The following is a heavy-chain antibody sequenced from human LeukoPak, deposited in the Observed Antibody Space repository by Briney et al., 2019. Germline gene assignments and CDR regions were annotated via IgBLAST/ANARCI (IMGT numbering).Heavy chain of an antibody. CDR3: ARMASVGGGLYFDY. CDR1: GGSISSSNW. CDR2: IYHSGST. V-gene: IGHV4-4*02. D-gene: IGHD5-24*01. J-gene: IGHJ4*02. Sequence: PSGTLSLTCAVSGGSISSSNWWSWVRQPPGKGLEWIGEIYHSGSTNYNPSLKSRVTISADTSKNQFSLKVTSVTAADTAVYYCARMASVGGGLYFDYWGQGTLVTVSS.